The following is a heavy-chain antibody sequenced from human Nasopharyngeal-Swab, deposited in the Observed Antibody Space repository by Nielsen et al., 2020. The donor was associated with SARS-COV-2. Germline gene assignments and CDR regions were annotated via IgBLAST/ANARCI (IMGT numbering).Heavy chain of an antibody. CDR1: GGSFSGYY. CDR2: INHSGST. Sequence: SETLSLTCAVYGGSFSGYYWSWIRQPPEKGLEWIGEINHSGSTNYNPSLKSRVTISVDTSKNQFSLKLSSVTAADTAVYYCASLGRSYGMDVWGQGTTVTVSS. D-gene: IGHD7-27*01. V-gene: IGHV4-34*01. J-gene: IGHJ6*02. CDR3: ASLGRSYGMDV.